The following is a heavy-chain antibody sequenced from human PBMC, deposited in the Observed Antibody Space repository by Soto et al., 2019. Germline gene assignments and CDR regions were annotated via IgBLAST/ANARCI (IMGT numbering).Heavy chain of an antibody. Sequence: GGSLRLSCAASGFTFSSYWMHWVRQAPGKGLVWVSRINSDGTSTSYADSVKGRFTISRDKAKNTLYLQMNSLRAEDTAVYYCARGGRYCTNGVCYEVLDIWGQGTMVTVSS. CDR2: INSDGTST. D-gene: IGHD2-8*01. CDR3: ARGGRYCTNGVCYEVLDI. J-gene: IGHJ3*02. V-gene: IGHV3-74*01. CDR1: GFTFSSYW.